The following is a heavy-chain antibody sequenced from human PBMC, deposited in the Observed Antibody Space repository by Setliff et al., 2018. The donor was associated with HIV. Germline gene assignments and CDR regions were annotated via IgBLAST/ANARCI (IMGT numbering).Heavy chain of an antibody. V-gene: IGHV1-2*05. J-gene: IGHJ3*02. CDR3: AGPRGDEAFDI. Sequence: ASVKVSCKASGFTFTAYYLHWVRQAPGQGLEWMGRINPNTGGTNYAQKFQGRVTMTRDTSITTAYMEMTTLTSDDTVVYYCAGPRGDEAFDIWGQGTMVTVSS. CDR1: GFTFTAYY. CDR2: INPNTGGT.